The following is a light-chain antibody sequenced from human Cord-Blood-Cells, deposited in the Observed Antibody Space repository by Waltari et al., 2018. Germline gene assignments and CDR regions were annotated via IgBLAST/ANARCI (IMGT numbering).Light chain of an antibody. V-gene: IGLV2-8*01. Sequence: QSALTPPPSASGSPGQSVTIPCTRTSSAVGSYNQLSWYQPHPGKAPKLMIYEVSTRPSRVPDRFAGSKSGNAASLTVPGLQAEDEADYYCSTSAGSNNLAFGGGTKLTVL. CDR1: SSAVGSYNQ. CDR2: EVS. CDR3: STSAGSNNLA. J-gene: IGLJ2*01.